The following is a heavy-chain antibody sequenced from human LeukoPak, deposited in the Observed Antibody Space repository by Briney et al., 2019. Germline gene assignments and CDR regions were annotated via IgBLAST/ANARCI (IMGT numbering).Heavy chain of an antibody. Sequence: PGGSLRLSCAASGFTFSSYAMSWVRQAPGKGLEWVSAISGSGGSTYYADSVKGRFTISRDNSKNTLYLQMNSLRAEDTAVYYCARGIEAAGTGGYWGQGTLVTVSS. V-gene: IGHV3-23*01. CDR2: ISGSGGST. CDR1: GFTFSSYA. J-gene: IGHJ4*02. CDR3: ARGIEAAGTGGY. D-gene: IGHD6-13*01.